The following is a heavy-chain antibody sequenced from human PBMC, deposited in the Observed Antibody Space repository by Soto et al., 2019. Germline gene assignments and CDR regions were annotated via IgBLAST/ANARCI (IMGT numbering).Heavy chain of an antibody. CDR3: AREEVSARKHYGMDV. D-gene: IGHD1-20*01. CDR1: GVTFSSYA. Sequence: QVQLVDSGGGVVQPGRSLRLSCAASGVTFSSYAMHWVRQAPGKGLAWVAVISYDGSNTYYPDSVKGRFTISRDNSKNTLYLHMISVRAEETTVDYCAREEVSARKHYGMDVWGQGATGTVSS. V-gene: IGHV3-30-3*01. J-gene: IGHJ6*02. CDR2: ISYDGSNT.